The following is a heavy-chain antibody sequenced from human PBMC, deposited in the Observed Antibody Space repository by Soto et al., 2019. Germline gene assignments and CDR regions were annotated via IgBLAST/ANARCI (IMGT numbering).Heavy chain of an antibody. CDR2: INPNSGGT. Sequence: ASVKVSCKASGYTFTGYSMHWVRQAPGQGLEWMGWINPNSGGTNYAQKFQGRVTMTRDTSISTAYMELSRLTSGDTAVYYCARDLFYYDGSPVNYWGQGTLVTVSS. J-gene: IGHJ4*02. V-gene: IGHV1-2*02. D-gene: IGHD3-22*01. CDR1: GYTFTGYS. CDR3: ARDLFYYDGSPVNY.